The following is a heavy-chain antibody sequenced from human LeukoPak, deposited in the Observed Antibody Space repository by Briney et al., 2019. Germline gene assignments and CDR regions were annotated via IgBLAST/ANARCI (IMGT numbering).Heavy chain of an antibody. CDR1: GGTFSSYA. Sequence: ASVKVCCKASGGTFSSYAISWVRQAPGQGLEWMGGIIPIFGTANYAQKFQGRVTITTDESTSTAYMELSSLRSEDTAVYYCARGIRFLEWLDYYYYYMDVWGKGTTVTVSS. D-gene: IGHD3-3*01. V-gene: IGHV1-69*05. CDR2: IIPIFGTA. CDR3: ARGIRFLEWLDYYYYYMDV. J-gene: IGHJ6*03.